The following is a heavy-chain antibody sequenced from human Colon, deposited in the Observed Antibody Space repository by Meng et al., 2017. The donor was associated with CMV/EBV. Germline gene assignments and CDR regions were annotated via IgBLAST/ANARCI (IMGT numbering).Heavy chain of an antibody. J-gene: IGHJ6*02. CDR2: INSDGSIT. D-gene: IGHD1-1*01. V-gene: IGHV3-74*01. CDR3: ARGNRNDKAPRYYGMDV. Sequence: GGSLRLSCAASGFTFSSYWMHWVRQAPGKGLVWVSRINSDGSITNYADSVKGRFTISRDNAKNTLYLQMNSLRAEDTAVYYCARGNRNDKAPRYYGMDVWGQGTSVTVSS. CDR1: GFTFSSYW.